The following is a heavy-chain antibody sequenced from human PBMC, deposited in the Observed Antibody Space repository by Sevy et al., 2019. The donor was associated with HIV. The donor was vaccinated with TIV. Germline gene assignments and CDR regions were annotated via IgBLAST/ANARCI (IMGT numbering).Heavy chain of an antibody. V-gene: IGHV5-51*01. J-gene: IGHJ6*02. CDR3: ARHQAVRPYGMDV. CDR1: GYSFTSYW. CDR2: IYPGYSDT. D-gene: IGHD1-1*01. Sequence: GESLKISCKGSGYSFTSYWIGWVRQMPGKGLEWMGIIYPGYSDTRYSPSFQGQVTISADKSISTAYLQWSSLKASDTAMYYCARHQAVRPYGMDVWGQGTTVTVSS.